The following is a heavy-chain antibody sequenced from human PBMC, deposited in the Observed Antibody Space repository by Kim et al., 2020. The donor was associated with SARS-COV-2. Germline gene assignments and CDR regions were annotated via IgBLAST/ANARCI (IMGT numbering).Heavy chain of an antibody. Sequence: ASVKVSCKASGYTFTSYAMNWVRQAPGQGLEWMGWINTNTGNPTYAQGFTGRFVFSLDTSVSTAYLQISSLKAEDTAVYYCAREFTYYYDSSGYHYYYYGMDVWGQGTTVTVSS. J-gene: IGHJ6*02. D-gene: IGHD3-22*01. CDR3: AREFTYYYDSSGYHYYYYGMDV. CDR1: GYTFTSYA. CDR2: INTNTGNP. V-gene: IGHV7-4-1*02.